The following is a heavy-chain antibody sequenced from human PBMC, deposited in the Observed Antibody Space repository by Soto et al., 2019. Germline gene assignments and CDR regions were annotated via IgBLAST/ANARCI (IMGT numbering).Heavy chain of an antibody. V-gene: IGHV4-59*01. Sequence: QVQLQESGPGLVKPSETLSLTCTVSVGSIRRYYWSWIRQPLGKGLEWIGYMFYRGSTDYSPSLKSRVTMSLDTSKNQFSLKLSSVTAADTAVYYCAGAIGKSVAVEYWGQGTLVTVSS. CDR3: AGAIGKSVAVEY. D-gene: IGHD2-15*01. CDR1: VGSIRRYY. CDR2: MFYRGST. J-gene: IGHJ4*02.